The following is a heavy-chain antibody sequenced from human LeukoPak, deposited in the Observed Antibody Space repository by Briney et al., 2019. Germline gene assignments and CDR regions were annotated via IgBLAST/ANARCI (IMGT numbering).Heavy chain of an antibody. V-gene: IGHV3-7*01. CDR3: ARYCSGGSCWDY. CDR1: GFSFSSYW. Sequence: GGSLRLSCVAPGFSFSSYWMSWVREAPGKGREWVANIKQDGSEKYYVDSVKGRFTISRDNAKNSLYLQMNSLRAEDTAVYYCARYCSGGSCWDYWGQGTLVTVSS. D-gene: IGHD2-15*01. CDR2: IKQDGSEK. J-gene: IGHJ4*02.